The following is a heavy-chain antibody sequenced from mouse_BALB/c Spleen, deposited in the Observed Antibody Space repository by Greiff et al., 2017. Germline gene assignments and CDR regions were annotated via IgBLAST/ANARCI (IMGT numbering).Heavy chain of an antibody. Sequence: VQLKESGPGLVKPSQSLSLTCTVTGYSITSDYAWNWIRQFPGNKLEWMGYISYSGSTSYNPSLKSRISITRDTSKNQFFLQLNSVTTEDTATYYCARDSSYVRFAYWGQGTLVTVSA. V-gene: IGHV3-2*02. J-gene: IGHJ3*01. CDR3: ARDSSYVRFAY. CDR2: ISYSGST. CDR1: GYSITSDYA. D-gene: IGHD1-1*01.